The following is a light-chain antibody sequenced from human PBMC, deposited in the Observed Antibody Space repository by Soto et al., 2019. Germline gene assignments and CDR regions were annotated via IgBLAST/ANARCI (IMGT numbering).Light chain of an antibody. CDR3: QSYDSSLSASV. CDR1: SSNIGAGYD. CDR2: GKS. V-gene: IGLV1-40*01. Sequence: QSVLTQPPSVSGAPGQRVTISCTGSSSNIGAGYDVHWYQQLPGTAPKLLIYGKSNRPSGVPYRFSGSKSGTSASLAITGLQAEDEADYHCQSYDSSLSASVFGGGTKRTVL. J-gene: IGLJ2*01.